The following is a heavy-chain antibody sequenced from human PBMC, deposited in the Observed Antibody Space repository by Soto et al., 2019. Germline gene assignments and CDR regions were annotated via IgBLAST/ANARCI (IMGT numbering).Heavy chain of an antibody. CDR2: ISSSSSYI. V-gene: IGHV3-21*01. Sequence: EVQLVESGGGLVKPGGSLRLSCAASGFTFSSYSMNWVRQAPGKGLEWVSPISSSSSYIYYADSVKGRFTISRDNAKNSLFLQRNSLRAEVTAVYYCARDPGATTDYIRPPVAFDIWGQGTMVTVSS. D-gene: IGHD4-4*01. J-gene: IGHJ3*02. CDR3: ARDPGATTDYIRPPVAFDI. CDR1: GFTFSSYS.